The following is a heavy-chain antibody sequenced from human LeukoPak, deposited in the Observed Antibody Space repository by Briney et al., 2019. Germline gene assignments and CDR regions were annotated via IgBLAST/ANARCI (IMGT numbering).Heavy chain of an antibody. CDR3: ARAGELAV. CDR2: IIPILGIA. D-gene: IGHD1-26*01. CDR1: GGTFSSYA. V-gene: IGHV1-69*04. J-gene: IGHJ4*02. Sequence: SVKVSCKASGGTFSSYAISWVRQAPGQGLEWMGRIIPILGIANYAQKFQGRVTMTRDTSISTAYMELSRLRSDDTAMYYCARAGELAVWGQGTLVTVSS.